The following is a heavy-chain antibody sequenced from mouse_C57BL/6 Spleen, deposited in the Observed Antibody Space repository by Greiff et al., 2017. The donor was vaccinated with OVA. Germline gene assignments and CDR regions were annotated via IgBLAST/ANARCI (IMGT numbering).Heavy chain of an antibody. V-gene: IGHV1-19*01. Sequence: EVQLQQSGPVLVKPGASVKMSCKASGYTFTDYYMNWVKQSHGKSLEWIGVINPYNGGTSYNQKFKGKATLTVEKSSSTAYLELHSLTSEDSAVYYFARGNLVLYYFDSWGQGTTLTVSS. J-gene: IGHJ2*01. CDR3: ARGNLVLYYFDS. CDR1: GYTFTDYY. D-gene: IGHD2-1*01. CDR2: INPYNGGT.